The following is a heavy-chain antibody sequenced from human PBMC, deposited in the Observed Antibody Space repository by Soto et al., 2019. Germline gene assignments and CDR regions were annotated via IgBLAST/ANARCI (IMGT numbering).Heavy chain of an antibody. V-gene: IGHV1-3*01. Sequence: GASVKVSCKASGYTFTSYAMHWVRQAPGQRLEWMGWINAGNGNTKYSQKFQGRVTITRDTSASTAYMELSSLRSEDTAVYYCARCPLRDYVYFDYWGQGTLVTVPQ. D-gene: IGHD4-17*01. CDR1: GYTFTSYA. CDR2: INAGNGNT. CDR3: ARCPLRDYVYFDY. J-gene: IGHJ4*02.